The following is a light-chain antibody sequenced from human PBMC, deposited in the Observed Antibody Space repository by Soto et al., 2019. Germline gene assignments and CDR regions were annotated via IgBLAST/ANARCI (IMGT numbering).Light chain of an antibody. Sequence: DIQVTQSPSSLSASVGDRVTITCRASQGISNWLAWYQQKPGKAPKLLIYVASSLQSGVPSMFSGSVSGTDFTLTISRLQPEDFATNYVRQAKSFPLTFGHVTRLDIK. J-gene: IGKJ5*01. V-gene: IGKV1-12*01. CDR3: RQAKSFPLT. CDR2: VAS. CDR1: QGISNW.